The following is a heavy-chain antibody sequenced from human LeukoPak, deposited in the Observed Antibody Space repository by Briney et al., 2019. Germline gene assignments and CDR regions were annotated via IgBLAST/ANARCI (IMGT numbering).Heavy chain of an antibody. J-gene: IGHJ4*02. D-gene: IGHD5-24*01. V-gene: IGHV4-59*12. CDR1: GGSISTYY. Sequence: KPSETLSLTCTVSGGSISTYYWSWVRQPPGEGLEWIGYISYSGSTNFNPSLKSRVTISLGSSKNQFFLKLSSVTAADTAVYYCARDRGDGYIGGYNYWGQGTLVTVSS. CDR2: ISYSGST. CDR3: ARDRGDGYIGGYNY.